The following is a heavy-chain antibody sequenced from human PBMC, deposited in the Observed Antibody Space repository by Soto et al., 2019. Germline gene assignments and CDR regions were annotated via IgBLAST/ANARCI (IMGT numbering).Heavy chain of an antibody. D-gene: IGHD3-3*01. CDR3: ARDLRDTILLWAYGMDV. CDR2: IYHSGST. Sequence: QVQLQESGPGLVKPSGTLSLTCAVSGGSISSSNWWSWVRQPPGRGLEWIGEIYHSGSTNYNPSLKSRVTISVDKSKNQFSLKLSSVTAADTAVYYCARDLRDTILLWAYGMDVWGQGTTVTVSS. V-gene: IGHV4-4*02. J-gene: IGHJ6*02. CDR1: GGSISSSNW.